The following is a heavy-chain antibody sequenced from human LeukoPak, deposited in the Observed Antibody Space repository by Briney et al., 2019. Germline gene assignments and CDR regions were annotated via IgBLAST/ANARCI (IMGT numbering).Heavy chain of an antibody. CDR1: GFSFSSYG. CDR3: AKANRDHLSHYYGVDV. D-gene: IGHD3-10*01. V-gene: IGHV3-30*02. CDR2: IRHDGTET. Sequence: GGSLRLSCAASGFSFSSYGMHWLRQAPGEGRESVALIRHDGTETYHADSVKGRFTISRDDSKSTFYLQMNSLRPEDTAVYYCAKANRDHLSHYYGVDVWGPGTTV. J-gene: IGHJ6*02.